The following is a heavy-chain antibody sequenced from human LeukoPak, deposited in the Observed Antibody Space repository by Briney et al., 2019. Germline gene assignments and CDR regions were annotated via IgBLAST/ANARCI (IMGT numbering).Heavy chain of an antibody. CDR1: GYILKELF. J-gene: IGHJ4*02. CDR3: ATGTTEGMDV. Sequence: ASVKVSCKVSGYILKELFIHWVRQAPGKGLEWMGGFDPEDGEALYAQKFQGRVTMTDDTSTDTAYMELSSLKSEDTAVYYCATGTTEGMDVWGQGTLVTV. D-gene: IGHD4-17*01. CDR2: FDPEDGEA. V-gene: IGHV1-24*01.